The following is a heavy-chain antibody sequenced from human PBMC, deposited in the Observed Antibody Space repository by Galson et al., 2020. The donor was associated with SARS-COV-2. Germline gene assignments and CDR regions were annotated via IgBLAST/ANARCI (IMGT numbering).Heavy chain of an antibody. D-gene: IGHD3-22*01. V-gene: IGHV4-39*07. Sequence: SETLSLTCTVSGGSISSSSYYWGWIRQPPGKGLEWIGSIYYSGSTYYNPSLKSRVTISVDTSKNQFSLKLSSVTAADTAVYYCARVGYYDSSGYSFSFFEVLPLGYFDYWGQGTLVTVSS. J-gene: IGHJ4*02. CDR3: ARVGYYDSSGYSFSFFEVLPLGYFDY. CDR2: IYYSGST. CDR1: GGSISSSSYY.